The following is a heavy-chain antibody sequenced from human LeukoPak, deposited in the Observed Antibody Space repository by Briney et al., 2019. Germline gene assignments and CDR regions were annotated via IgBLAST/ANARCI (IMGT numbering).Heavy chain of an antibody. J-gene: IGHJ4*02. Sequence: GGPLRLSCAASGFTFSSYAMRWVRQAPGKGLEWVSAISGSDSTYYADSVKGRFTISRDNSKNTLYLQRNSLRAEDTAIYYCAKGVRFLDWWILDYWGQGSLVTVSS. CDR2: ISGSDST. CDR1: GFTFSSYA. V-gene: IGHV3-23*01. D-gene: IGHD3-9*01. CDR3: AKGVRFLDWWILDY.